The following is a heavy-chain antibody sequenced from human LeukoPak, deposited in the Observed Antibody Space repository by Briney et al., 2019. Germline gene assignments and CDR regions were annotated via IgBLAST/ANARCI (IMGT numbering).Heavy chain of an antibody. CDR2: IYSGGST. Sequence: GGSLRLSCAASGFTVSSPYMSWVRRAPGRGLEWVSVIYSGGSTYYADSVKGRFTISRDNSKNTLYLQMNTLRAEDTAVYYCARAMGGFSYLDSWGQGTLVTVSS. D-gene: IGHD3-16*01. V-gene: IGHV3-53*01. J-gene: IGHJ4*02. CDR3: ARAMGGFSYLDS. CDR1: GFTVSSPY.